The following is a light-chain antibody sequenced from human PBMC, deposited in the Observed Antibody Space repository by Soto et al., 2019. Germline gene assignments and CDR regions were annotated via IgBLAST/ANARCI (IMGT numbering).Light chain of an antibody. J-gene: IGKJ2*01. CDR1: QSVSSN. CDR2: GAS. Sequence: EIVMTQAPSTLSVSPGERATLSCRASQSVSSNLAWYQQKPGQAPRLLIYGASTRDTGIPARFSGSGCGTEFTLTISSLQSEDFAVYYCQQYNNWPPYTFGQGTKLEIK. CDR3: QQYNNWPPYT. V-gene: IGKV3-15*01.